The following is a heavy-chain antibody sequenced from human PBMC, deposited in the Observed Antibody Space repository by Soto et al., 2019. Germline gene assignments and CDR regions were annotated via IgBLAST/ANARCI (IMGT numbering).Heavy chain of an antibody. CDR3: TRGASGYGNFDY. Sequence: EVQLVESGGGVVQPGGSLRLSCAASGFSFSTWMHWVRQAPGKGLVWLSRINSDGSSITYADSVKGRFTVSRDNAKKTQYLQINSLTVEDTAVYYCTRGASGYGNFDYWGQGVLLTVSS. CDR1: GFSFSTW. J-gene: IGHJ4*02. CDR2: INSDGSSI. V-gene: IGHV3-74*01. D-gene: IGHD5-12*01.